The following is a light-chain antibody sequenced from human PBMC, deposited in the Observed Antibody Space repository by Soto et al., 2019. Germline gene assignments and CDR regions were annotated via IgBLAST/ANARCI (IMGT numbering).Light chain of an antibody. CDR3: KSYAGSNTYV. CDR2: EVV. J-gene: IGLJ1*01. V-gene: IGLV2-8*01. CDR1: NNDIGVYDF. Sequence: QSVLTQPPSASGSPGQSVTISCTGTNNDIGVYDFVSWYQHHPGKAPRLIIYEVVQRPSGVPDRFSGSKSGNTASLTVSGLQAAYEADYFCKSYAGSNTYVFGSGTKVTVL.